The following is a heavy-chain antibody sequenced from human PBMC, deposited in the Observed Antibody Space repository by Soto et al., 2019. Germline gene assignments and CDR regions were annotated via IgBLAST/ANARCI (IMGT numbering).Heavy chain of an antibody. Sequence: GGSLRLSCTASGFTFGDYAMSWFRQAPGKGLEWVGFIRSKAYGGTTEYAASVKGRFTISRDDSKSIAYLQMNSLKTEDTAVYYCTRDVGFLWFGELSPTLDYWGQGTLVTVSS. J-gene: IGHJ4*02. CDR2: IRSKAYGGTT. D-gene: IGHD3-10*01. V-gene: IGHV3-49*03. CDR1: GFTFGDYA. CDR3: TRDVGFLWFGELSPTLDY.